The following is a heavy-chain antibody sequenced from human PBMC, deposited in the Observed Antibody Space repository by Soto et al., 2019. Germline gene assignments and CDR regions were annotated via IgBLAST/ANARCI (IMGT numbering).Heavy chain of an antibody. Sequence: EVQLVESGGGLVQPGGSLRLSCAASGFTFSSYAMHWVRQAPGKGLEYVSAISSNGGSTYYANSVKGRFTIFRDNSKNTLYLQMGSLRAEDMAVYYCARWPGYYFDYWGQGTLVTVSS. V-gene: IGHV3-64*01. CDR1: GFTFSSYA. CDR3: ARWPGYYFDY. J-gene: IGHJ4*02. CDR2: ISSNGGST.